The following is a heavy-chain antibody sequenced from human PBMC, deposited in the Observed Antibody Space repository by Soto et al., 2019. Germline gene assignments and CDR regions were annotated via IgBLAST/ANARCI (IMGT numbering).Heavy chain of an antibody. CDR2: TYYRSKWYN. J-gene: IGHJ6*02. D-gene: IGHD4-17*01. V-gene: IGHV6-1*01. CDR1: GDSVSSNSAA. CDR3: ARELGRSSYYYYGMDV. Sequence: SQALSLTCAISGDSVSSNSAASNWIRQSPSRGLEWLGRTYYRSKWYNDYAVSVKSRITINPDTSKNQFSLQLNSVTPEDTAVYYCARELGRSSYYYYGMDVWGQGTTVTVSS.